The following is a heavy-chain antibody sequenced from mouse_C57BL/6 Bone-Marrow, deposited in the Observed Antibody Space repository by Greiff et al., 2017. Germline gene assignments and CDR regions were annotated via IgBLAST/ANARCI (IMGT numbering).Heavy chain of an antibody. Sequence: EVQLQQSGAELVRPGASVKLSCTASGFNIKDDYMHWVKQRPEQGLEWIGWIDPENGDTEYASKFQGKATITADTSSNTAYLQLSSLTSEDTAVYYCTTATTVVARYWGQGTTLTVSS. CDR2: IDPENGDT. V-gene: IGHV14-4*01. J-gene: IGHJ2*01. CDR1: GFNIKDDY. CDR3: TTATTVVARY. D-gene: IGHD1-1*01.